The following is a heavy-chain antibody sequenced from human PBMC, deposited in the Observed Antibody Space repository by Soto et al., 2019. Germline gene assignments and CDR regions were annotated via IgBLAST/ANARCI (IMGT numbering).Heavy chain of an antibody. V-gene: IGHV2-5*02. CDR1: GFSLTTSGVG. Sequence: QITLNESGPMVVKPAETLTLTYTLSGFSLTTSGVGVGWIRHSPGKAPVWLALIYWDDDKRYSASLKSRLTITQDTAKNWVVLTMASVDPADTATYYCAHRILRTVFALVTTTAIFFDFWGQGTPVVVSS. CDR3: AHRILRTVFALVTTTAIFFDF. CDR2: IYWDDDK. D-gene: IGHD3-3*01. J-gene: IGHJ4*02.